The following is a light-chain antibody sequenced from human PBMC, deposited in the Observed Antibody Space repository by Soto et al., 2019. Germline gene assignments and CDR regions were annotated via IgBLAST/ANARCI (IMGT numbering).Light chain of an antibody. Sequence: DLQMTQSPSTLSASVGDRVTITCRASQSISIWLAWYQQKPGKDPKLLIYDASTLESGVPSRFSGRGSGTEFTLTISSLQPDDFATYYCQQYNTYPLTFGGGTKVEIK. CDR3: QQYNTYPLT. CDR2: DAS. J-gene: IGKJ4*01. CDR1: QSISIW. V-gene: IGKV1-5*01.